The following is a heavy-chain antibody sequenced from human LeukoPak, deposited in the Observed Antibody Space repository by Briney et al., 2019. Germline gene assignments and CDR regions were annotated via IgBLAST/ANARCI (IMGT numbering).Heavy chain of an antibody. CDR1: GGSISAGDYY. J-gene: IGHJ4*02. D-gene: IGHD3-22*01. CDR3: ARATPDYYEYTNYRYYFDY. Sequence: SETLSLTCGVTGGSISAGDYYWSWIRQPPGKGLEWIVYIYYSGNTYYRPSLRSRATISMDTSKNQISLKLNSVTAADTAVYYCARATPDYYEYTNYRYYFDYWGQGTLVTVSS. V-gene: IGHV4-30-4*01. CDR2: IYYSGNT.